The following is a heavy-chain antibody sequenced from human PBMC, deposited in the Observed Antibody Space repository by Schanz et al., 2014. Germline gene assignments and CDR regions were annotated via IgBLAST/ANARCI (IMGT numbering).Heavy chain of an antibody. CDR2: ISGSGGTT. D-gene: IGHD3-22*01. CDR3: AKGRRGYFESSDSYWGTFDV. V-gene: IGHV3-23*01. J-gene: IGHJ4*02. CDR1: GFTFNSYA. Sequence: EVQLLGSGGGLVQPGESLRVSCAASGFTFNSYAMSWVRQAPGRGLEWVSGISGSGGTTHYADSVEGRFTISRVNSKNTLYLRMKGLRAEDTAVYYCAKGRRGYFESSDSYWGTFDVWGQGTLVSVSS.